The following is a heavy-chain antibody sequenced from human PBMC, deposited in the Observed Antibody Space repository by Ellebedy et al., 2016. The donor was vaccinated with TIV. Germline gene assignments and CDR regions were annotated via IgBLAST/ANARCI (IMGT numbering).Heavy chain of an antibody. V-gene: IGHV3-23*01. CDR3: AKLPVAYNWNYADDY. D-gene: IGHD1-7*01. Sequence: GESLKISCAVSGFTFSTCSMSWVRQAPGKGLEWVSTISDSGGNTHFPDSVKGRFTISRDNSRNTVYLQMSSLRAEDTAVYYCAKLPVAYNWNYADDYWGQGTLVTVSS. CDR1: GFTFSTCS. J-gene: IGHJ4*02. CDR2: ISDSGGNT.